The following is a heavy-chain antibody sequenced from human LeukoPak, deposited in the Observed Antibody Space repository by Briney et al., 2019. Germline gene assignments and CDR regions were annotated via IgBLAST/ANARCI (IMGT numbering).Heavy chain of an antibody. J-gene: IGHJ4*02. V-gene: IGHV3-48*01. CDR1: GFTLSTYS. CDR2: ISSSSTTI. CDR3: ARELRGGSLDY. Sequence: GGSLRLSCAASGFTLSTYSMNWVRQAPGKGLEWVSYISSSSTTIYYADSVKGRFTISRDNSKNTVYLQINSLRAEDTAVYYCARELRGGSLDYWGQGTLVTVSS. D-gene: IGHD3-10*01.